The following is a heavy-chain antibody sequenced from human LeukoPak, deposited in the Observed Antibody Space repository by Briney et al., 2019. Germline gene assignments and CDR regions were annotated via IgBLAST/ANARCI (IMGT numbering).Heavy chain of an antibody. Sequence: GGSLRLSCAASGFTFHDYAIHWIRQAPGKGLEWVAGISWNSGSLGYADSVEGRFTISRDNAKNSLYLQMNSLRAEDTAVYYCARGVGNYRYYFDYWGQGTLVTVSS. CDR1: GFTFHDYA. CDR2: ISWNSGSL. CDR3: ARGVGNYRYYFDY. V-gene: IGHV3-9*01. J-gene: IGHJ4*02. D-gene: IGHD3-22*01.